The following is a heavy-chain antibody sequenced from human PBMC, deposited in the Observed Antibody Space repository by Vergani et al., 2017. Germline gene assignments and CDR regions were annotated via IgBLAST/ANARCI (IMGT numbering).Heavy chain of an antibody. CDR1: GGSISSSNW. V-gene: IGHV4-4*02. CDR3: ASYSRISNAFDI. D-gene: IGHD2-21*01. Sequence: QVQLPESGPGLVKPSGTLSLTCAVSGGSISSSNWWSWVRQPPGKGPEWIGEIYYSGSTYYNPSLKSRVTISVDTSKNQFSLKLSSVTAADTAVYYCASYSRISNAFDIWGQGTMVTVSS. CDR2: IYYSGST. J-gene: IGHJ3*02.